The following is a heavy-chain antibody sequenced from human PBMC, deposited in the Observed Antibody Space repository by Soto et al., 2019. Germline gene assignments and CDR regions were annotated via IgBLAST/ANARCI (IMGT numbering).Heavy chain of an antibody. CDR2: ISYDGSNK. J-gene: IGHJ4*02. D-gene: IGHD1-20*01. Sequence: GGSLRLSCAGSGFTFKTYTFHWGRQPPGKGLEWVAVISYDGSNKYYADSVKGRFTVSRDNSKSTLFLQMNSLTPEDTAVYYCARGSVYNWSHRTPDCCGQRTLVSVSS. CDR3: ARGSVYNWSHRTPDC. CDR1: GFTFKTYT. V-gene: IGHV3-30-3*01.